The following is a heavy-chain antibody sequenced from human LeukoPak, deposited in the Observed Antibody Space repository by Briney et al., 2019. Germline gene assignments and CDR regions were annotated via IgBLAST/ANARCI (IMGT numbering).Heavy chain of an antibody. CDR1: GDSTRSYY. V-gene: IGHV4-59*01. Sequence: SETLSLTCSVSGDSTRSYYWSWIRQSPGKGLEWIGYIYYSGNIKYSPSLKSRVTISVDTSKNEVSLMLTSVTAADTAVYYCAALGDVWGAYLAHWGQGILVTVSS. D-gene: IGHD3-3*01. CDR3: AALGDVWGAYLAH. CDR2: IYYSGNI. J-gene: IGHJ5*02.